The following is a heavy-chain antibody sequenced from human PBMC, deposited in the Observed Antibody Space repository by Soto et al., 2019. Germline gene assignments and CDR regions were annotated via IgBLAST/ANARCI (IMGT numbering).Heavy chain of an antibody. D-gene: IGHD3-22*01. CDR1: GFTFSSYS. CDR2: ISSSSSYI. Sequence: EVQLVESGGGLVKPGGSLRLSCAASGFTFSSYSMNWVRQAPGKGLEWVSSISSSSSYIYYADSVKGRFTISRDNAKNSLYRQMNSLRADDTAVYYCARPPNYYDSRGYYGYWGQGTLVTVSS. J-gene: IGHJ4*02. CDR3: ARPPNYYDSRGYYGY. V-gene: IGHV3-21*01.